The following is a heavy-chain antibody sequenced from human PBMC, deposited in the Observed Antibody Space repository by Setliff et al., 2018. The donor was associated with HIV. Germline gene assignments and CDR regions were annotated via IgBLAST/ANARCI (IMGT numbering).Heavy chain of an antibody. CDR3: TTELRYFDWLSGDYFDY. CDR2: IRSKAYGGTT. Sequence: GGSLRLSCTASGFTFGDYAMSWVRQAPGKGLEWVGFIRSKAYGGTTEYAASVKGRFTISRDESKSALYLQMKSLKTEDTAVYYCTTELRYFDWLSGDYFDYWGQGTLVTVS. CDR1: GFTFGDYA. V-gene: IGHV3-49*04. D-gene: IGHD3-9*01. J-gene: IGHJ4*02.